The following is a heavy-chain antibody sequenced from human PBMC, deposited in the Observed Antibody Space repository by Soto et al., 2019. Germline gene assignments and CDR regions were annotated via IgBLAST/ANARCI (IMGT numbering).Heavy chain of an antibody. V-gene: IGHV3-7*05. J-gene: IGHJ4*02. CDR3: ARLRYLEGERYFDY. CDR1: GFTFSSYW. CDR2: IRQDESEK. Sequence: ESGGTLVQPGGSLRLSCATSGFTFSSYWMSWVRQAPGKGLEWVANIRQDESEKFYVDSVKGRFTISRDNAKKSLYLQMNSLRVEDTAVYYCARLRYLEGERYFDYWGQGPLVTVSA. D-gene: IGHD3-16*01.